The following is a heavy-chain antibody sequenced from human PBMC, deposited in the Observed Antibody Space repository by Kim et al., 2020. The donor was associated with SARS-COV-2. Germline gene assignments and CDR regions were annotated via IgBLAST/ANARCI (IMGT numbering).Heavy chain of an antibody. Sequence: GGSLRLSCGGSGFMFSNSGMNWVRQAPGKGLEWLSYISSSTSHIYYANSVRARFTISRDNAKNSVYLQMNSLRDEDTAVYYCARDDGAYARFSGMDVWGQVTTVRVS. V-gene: IGHV3-48*02. D-gene: IGHD4-17*01. CDR3: ARDDGAYARFSGMDV. CDR1: GFMFSNSG. CDR2: ISSSTSHI. J-gene: IGHJ6*02.